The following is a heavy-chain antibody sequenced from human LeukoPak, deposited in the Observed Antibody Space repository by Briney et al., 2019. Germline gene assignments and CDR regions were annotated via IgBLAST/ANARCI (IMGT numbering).Heavy chain of an antibody. D-gene: IGHD1-26*01. CDR2: ISGRSSTI. V-gene: IGHV3-48*01. CDR1: AFTFSDYS. J-gene: IGHJ4*02. Sequence: PGGSLRLSCAASAFTFSDYSMNWVRQAPGKGLEWVSYISGRSSTIYYADSVKGRFTISRDNAKNSMHLQMNSLRAEDTAVYYCARDRIKSGSYYFDYWGQGTLVTVSS. CDR3: ARDRIKSGSYYFDY.